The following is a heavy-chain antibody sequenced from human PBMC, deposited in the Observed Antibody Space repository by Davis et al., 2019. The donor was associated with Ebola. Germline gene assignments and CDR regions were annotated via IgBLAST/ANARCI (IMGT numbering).Heavy chain of an antibody. J-gene: IGHJ3*02. CDR1: GGTFSSYA. Sequence: SVKVSCKASGGTFSSYAISWVRQAPGQGLEWMGGIIPIFGTANYAQKFQGRVTITADESTSTAYMELSSLRSEDTAVYYCARDHMIRRAFDIWGQGTMVTVSS. V-gene: IGHV1-69*13. CDR3: ARDHMIRRAFDI. CDR2: IIPIFGTA. D-gene: IGHD3-16*01.